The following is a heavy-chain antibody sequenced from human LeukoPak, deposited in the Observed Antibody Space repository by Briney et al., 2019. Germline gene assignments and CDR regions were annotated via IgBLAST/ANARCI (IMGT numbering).Heavy chain of an antibody. CDR1: GFTFSDHY. D-gene: IGHD6-13*01. CDR3: TQGYSGGNWYAFDL. V-gene: IGHV3-72*01. J-gene: IGHJ3*01. CDR2: SGNKPNSYTT. Sequence: GGSLRLSCATSGFTFSDHYMDWVRQAPGKGLEWVGRSGNKPNSYTTEYAASVRGRFTISRDESKNSLDLQMNSLKTEDTAVYYCTQGYSGGNWYAFDLWGQGTMVAVSS.